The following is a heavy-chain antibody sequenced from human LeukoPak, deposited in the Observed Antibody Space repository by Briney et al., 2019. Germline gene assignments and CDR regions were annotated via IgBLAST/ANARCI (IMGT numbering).Heavy chain of an antibody. CDR2: IYHSGSI. CDR1: GSSISSDYY. V-gene: IGHV4-38-2*02. D-gene: IGHD5-12*01. J-gene: IGHJ4*02. CDR3: ASQRGYTGYDFDY. Sequence: SETLSLTCIVSGSSISSDYYWGWIRQPPGRGLEWIGSIYHSGSISYKPSLKSRVTISVDTSKNQFSLRLSSVTAADTAVYYCASQRGYTGYDFDYWGQGTLVTVSS.